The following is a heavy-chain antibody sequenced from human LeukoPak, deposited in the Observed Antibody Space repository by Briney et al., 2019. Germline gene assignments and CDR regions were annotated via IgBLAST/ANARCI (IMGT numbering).Heavy chain of an antibody. V-gene: IGHV3-48*02. CDR2: ISSSSGTI. J-gene: IGHJ4*02. D-gene: IGHD3-10*01. Sequence: PGGSLRLSCAASGFTFSSYSMNWVRQAPGKGLEWVSYISSSSGTIYCADSVKGRFTISRDNAKNSLYLQMNSLRDEDTAVYYCARYGSGSNPFDYWGQGTLVTVSS. CDR3: ARYGSGSNPFDY. CDR1: GFTFSSYS.